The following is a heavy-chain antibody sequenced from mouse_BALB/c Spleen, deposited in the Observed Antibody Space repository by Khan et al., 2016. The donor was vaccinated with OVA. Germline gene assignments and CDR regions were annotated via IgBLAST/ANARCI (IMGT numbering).Heavy chain of an antibody. J-gene: IGHJ2*01. V-gene: IGHV1S81*02. CDR3: ARIKKIVATYFDY. D-gene: IGHD1-1*01. Sequence: QVQLQQPGAERVKAGASVKMSCKASGYTFTSYWMHWVKQRLGQGLEWFAETNPTNGRTYYNEKFKSKATLTVDKSSSTAYMLLSGPTFEDSAVYYCARIKKIVATYFDYWGQGTTLTVSS. CDR2: TNPTNGRT. CDR1: GYTFTSYW.